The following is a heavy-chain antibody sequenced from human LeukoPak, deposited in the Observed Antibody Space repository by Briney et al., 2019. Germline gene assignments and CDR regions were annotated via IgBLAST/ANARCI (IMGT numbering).Heavy chain of an antibody. CDR2: INPNSGGT. CDR1: GYTFTGYY. J-gene: IGHJ6*04. D-gene: IGHD3-10*01. V-gene: IGHV1-2*02. Sequence: GASVKVSCKASGYTFTGYYMHWVRQAPGQGLEWMGWINPNSGGTNYAQKLQGRVTMTTDTSTSTAYMELRSLRSDDTAVYYCTRDRWFGEVSLAEMDVWGKGTTVTVSS. CDR3: TRDRWFGEVSLAEMDV.